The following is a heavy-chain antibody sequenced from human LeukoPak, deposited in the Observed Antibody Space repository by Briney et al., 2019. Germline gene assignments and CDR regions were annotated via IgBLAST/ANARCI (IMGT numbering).Heavy chain of an antibody. D-gene: IGHD6-19*01. CDR1: GFTFSSYA. Sequence: GGALRLSCVVSGFTFSSYAMSWVRQAPGKGLEWVSAISGSGGSTYYADSVKGRFTISRDNSKNTLYLQMNSLRAEDTAVYYCAKDIAVAGLLFDYWGQGTLVTVSS. CDR3: AKDIAVAGLLFDY. J-gene: IGHJ4*02. V-gene: IGHV3-23*01. CDR2: ISGSGGST.